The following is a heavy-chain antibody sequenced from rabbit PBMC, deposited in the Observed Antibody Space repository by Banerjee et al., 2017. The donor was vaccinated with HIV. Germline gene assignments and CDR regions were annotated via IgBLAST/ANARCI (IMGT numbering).Heavy chain of an antibody. J-gene: IGHJ6*01. D-gene: IGHD8-1*01. V-gene: IGHV1S45*01. Sequence: QEQLKESGGGLVQPGGSLKLSCKASGFDFSSYYMSWVRQAPGKGLEWIACIDTGSRGYTWYASWAKGRFTISKTSSTTVTLQMTSLTAADTATYFCARGGVGTTYPYGGMDLWGPGTLVTVS. CDR2: IDTGSRGYT. CDR1: GFDFSSYYM. CDR3: ARGGVGTTYPYGGMDL.